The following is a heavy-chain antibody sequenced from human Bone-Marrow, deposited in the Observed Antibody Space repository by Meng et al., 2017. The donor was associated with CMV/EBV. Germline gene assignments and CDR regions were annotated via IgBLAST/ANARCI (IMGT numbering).Heavy chain of an antibody. J-gene: IGHJ4*02. CDR2: IQFNGNYK. Sequence: GESLKISCAASGFSFSNYGMHWVRQAPGKGLEWVTFIQFNGNYKYYSDSVKGRFTISRDNSKNTMHLQMNSLRIEDTAVYYCVQGVAGFCSPSTLGCNFDSWGQGTLVTVSS. V-gene: IGHV3-30*02. CDR3: VQGVAGFCSPSTLGCNFDS. D-gene: IGHD2-15*01. CDR1: GFSFSNYG.